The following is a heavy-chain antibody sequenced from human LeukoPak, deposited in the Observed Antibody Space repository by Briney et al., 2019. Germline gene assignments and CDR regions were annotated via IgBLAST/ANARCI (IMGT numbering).Heavy chain of an antibody. CDR2: IKQDGSEK. Sequence: GGSLRLSCAASGFTFSSYWMSWVRQAPGKGLEWVANIKQDGSEKYYVDSVKGRFTISRDNAKNSLYLQMNSLRAEDTAVYYCARGQQYCSSTSCYKNYCYYYGMDVWGQGTTVTVSS. J-gene: IGHJ6*02. CDR1: GFTFSSYW. CDR3: ARGQQYCSSTSCYKNYCYYYGMDV. D-gene: IGHD2-2*02. V-gene: IGHV3-7*01.